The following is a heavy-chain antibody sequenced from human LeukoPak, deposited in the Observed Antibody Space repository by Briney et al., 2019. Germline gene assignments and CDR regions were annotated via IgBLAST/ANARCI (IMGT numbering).Heavy chain of an antibody. CDR3: ARETDAFDI. J-gene: IGHJ3*02. CDR1: GFTFRSYA. V-gene: IGHV3-30*03. Sequence: PGGSLRLSCAASGFTFRSYATHWVRQAPGKGLKWVAFISYDGSYKFYANSVKGRFTISRDNSKNTLFLQMNSLRTEDTAVYYCARETDAFDIWGQGTMVTVSS. CDR2: ISYDGSYK.